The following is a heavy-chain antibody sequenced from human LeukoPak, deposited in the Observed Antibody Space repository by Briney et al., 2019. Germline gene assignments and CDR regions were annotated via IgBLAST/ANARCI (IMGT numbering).Heavy chain of an antibody. Sequence: SETLSLTCTVSGGSISSYYWSWIRQPPGKGLEYIGYIYYSGYTNYNPSLKSRVTISVDTSKNQFSLRLSSVTAADTAVYYCASEERGYWGQGTLVTVSS. J-gene: IGHJ4*02. CDR1: GGSISSYY. D-gene: IGHD1-1*01. V-gene: IGHV4-59*08. CDR3: ASEERGY. CDR2: IYYSGYT.